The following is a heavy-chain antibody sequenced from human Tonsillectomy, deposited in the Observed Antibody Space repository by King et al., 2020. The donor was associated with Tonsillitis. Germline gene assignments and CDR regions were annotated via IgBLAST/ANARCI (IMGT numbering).Heavy chain of an antibody. CDR3: TRSQAGSNWFDP. CDR2: IDWDDEK. V-gene: IGHV2-70*04. J-gene: IGHJ5*02. Sequence: TLKESGPALVKPTQTLTLTCTFSGFSLSTDEMRVSWVRQPPGKALEWLARIDWDDEKFYSKSLKTRLTISRDTSKNKVVLRMTNMDPGDTATYYCTRSQAGSNWFDPWGRGTLVTVSS. CDR1: GFSLSTDEMR.